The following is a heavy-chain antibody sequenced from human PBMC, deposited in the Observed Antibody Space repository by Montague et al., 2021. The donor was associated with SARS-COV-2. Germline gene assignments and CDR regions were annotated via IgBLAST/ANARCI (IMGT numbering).Heavy chain of an antibody. J-gene: IGHJ4*02. CDR1: GFTFSSYS. CDR3: ARDSRVIPGY. Sequence: SLRLFCVAYGFTFSSYSMNWVRQAPGKGLEWVSSISSSSSYIYYSDSVKGRFTISRDNAKNSLYLQMNSLRAEDTAVYYCARDSRVIPGYWGQGTLVTVSS. V-gene: IGHV3-21*01. D-gene: IGHD2-2*01. CDR2: ISSSSSYI.